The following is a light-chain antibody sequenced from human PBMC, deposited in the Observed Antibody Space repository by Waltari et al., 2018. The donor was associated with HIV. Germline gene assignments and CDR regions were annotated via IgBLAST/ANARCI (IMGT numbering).Light chain of an antibody. CDR1: SSDVGAYKF. CDR2: EVS. V-gene: IGLV2-14*01. Sequence: QSALTQPASVSGSPGQSITISCTGTSSDVGAYKFVSWYQQHPGKAPKLIIYEVSNRPSGVCNRFSASKSGNTASLTISGLQAEDEADYYCTSYTTSITYVFGTGTKVTVL. CDR3: TSYTTSITYV. J-gene: IGLJ1*01.